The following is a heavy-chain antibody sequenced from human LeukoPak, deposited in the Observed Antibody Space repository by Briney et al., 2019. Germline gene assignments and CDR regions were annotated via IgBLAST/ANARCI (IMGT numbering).Heavy chain of an antibody. CDR1: GYTFTGYY. CDR3: ARDPKYYYDSSGYYSPFDY. D-gene: IGHD3-22*01. V-gene: IGHV1-2*02. J-gene: IGHJ4*02. CDR2: INPNSGGT. Sequence: ASVKASCKASGYTFTGYYMHWVRQAPGQGLEWMGWINPNSGGTNYAQKFQGRVTMTRDTSISTAYMELSRLRSDDTAVYYCARDPKYYYDSSGYYSPFDYWGQGTLVTVSS.